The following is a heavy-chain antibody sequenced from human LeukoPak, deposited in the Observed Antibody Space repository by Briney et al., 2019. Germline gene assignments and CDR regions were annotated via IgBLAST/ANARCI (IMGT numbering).Heavy chain of an antibody. CDR2: IYYTGCT. J-gene: IGHJ2*01. CDR3: ARGTYWYFDL. V-gene: IGHV4-59*01. CDR1: GGSISGYY. Sequence: PSETLSLTCTVSGGSISGYYWSWIRQPPGKGLEWIGYIYYTGCTNYNPSLKSRVTISVDTSKKQFSLRLTSVTAADTAVYYCARGTYWYFDLWGRGTLVTVSS.